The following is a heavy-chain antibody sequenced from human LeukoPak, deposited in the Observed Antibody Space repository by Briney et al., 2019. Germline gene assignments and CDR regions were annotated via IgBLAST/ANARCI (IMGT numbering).Heavy chain of an antibody. J-gene: IGHJ6*02. Sequence: GGSLRLSRAASGFTFSSYWMHWVRQAPGKGLVWVSRINSDGSSTSYADSVKGRFTISRDNAKNSLYLQMNSLRAEDTAVYYCASPGIAAAGRYSYYGMDVWGQGTTVTVSS. V-gene: IGHV3-74*01. D-gene: IGHD6-13*01. CDR2: INSDGSST. CDR1: GFTFSSYW. CDR3: ASPGIAAAGRYSYYGMDV.